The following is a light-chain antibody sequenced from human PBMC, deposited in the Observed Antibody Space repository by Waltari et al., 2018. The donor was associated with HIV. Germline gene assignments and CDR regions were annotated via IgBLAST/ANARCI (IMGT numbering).Light chain of an antibody. CDR1: SIDVGSYNL. J-gene: IGLJ2*01. V-gene: IGLV2-23*02. CDR2: EVN. Sequence: SALTQPASVSGSPGQSITISCPGTSIDVGSYNLVSWYQHHPGKAPTLMIYEVNKRPSGVSNRFSASKSGKTASLTISGLQAEDEADYYSCSYAGRDMVFGGGTKLTVL. CDR3: CSYAGRDMV.